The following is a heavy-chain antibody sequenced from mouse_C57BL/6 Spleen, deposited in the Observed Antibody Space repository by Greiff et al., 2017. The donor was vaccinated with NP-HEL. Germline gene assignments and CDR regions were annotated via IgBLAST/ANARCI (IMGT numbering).Heavy chain of an antibody. V-gene: IGHV1-61*01. D-gene: IGHD1-1*01. CDR2: IYPSDSET. Sequence: VQLQQPGAELVRPGSSVKLSCKASGYTFTSYWMDWVKQRPGQGLEWIGNIYPSDSETHYNQKFKDKATLTVDKSSSTAYMQLSSLTSEDSAVYYCARRNPITTGFDYWGQGTTLTVSS. CDR1: GYTFTSYW. CDR3: ARRNPITTGFDY. J-gene: IGHJ2*01.